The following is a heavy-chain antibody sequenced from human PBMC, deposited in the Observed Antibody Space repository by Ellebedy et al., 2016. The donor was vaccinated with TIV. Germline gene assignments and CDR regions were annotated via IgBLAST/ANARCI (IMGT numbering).Heavy chain of an antibody. CDR1: GFTFSSYA. V-gene: IGHV3-23*01. J-gene: IGHJ6*02. D-gene: IGHD1-26*01. Sequence: GESLKISCAASGFTFSSYAMSWVRQAPGKGLEWVSSISGSGGSTYYADSVKGRFTISRDNSKNTLYLQMNSLRAEDTAVYYCAKDYSGRCGLDVWGQGTTVTVSS. CDR3: AKDYSGRCGLDV. CDR2: ISGSGGST.